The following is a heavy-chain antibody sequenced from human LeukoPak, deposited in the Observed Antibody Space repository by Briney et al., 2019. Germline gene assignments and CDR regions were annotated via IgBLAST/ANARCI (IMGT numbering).Heavy chain of an antibody. CDR1: GGSISSSSYY. V-gene: IGHV4-39*07. CDR3: ARGYTSSWYFNWFDP. Sequence: PSETLSLTCTVSGGSISSSSYYWGWIRQPPGKGLEWIGSIYYSGTTYYNPSLKSRVTISVDTSKNQFSLKLTSVTAADTAVYYCARGYTSSWYFNWFDPWGQGTLVTVSS. CDR2: IYYSGTT. J-gene: IGHJ5*02. D-gene: IGHD6-13*01.